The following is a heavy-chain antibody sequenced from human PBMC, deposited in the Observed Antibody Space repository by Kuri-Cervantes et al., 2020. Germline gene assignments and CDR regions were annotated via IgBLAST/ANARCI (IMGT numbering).Heavy chain of an antibody. CDR2: ISYDGSNK. J-gene: IGHJ6*02. Sequence: GESLKISCAASGFTFSSYGMHWVRQAPGKGLEWVAVISYDGSNKYYADSVKGRFTISRDNSKNTLYLQMNSLRAEDTAVYYCAKLLRYYDSSGYYSRYYYYGMDVWGQGTTVTVSS. V-gene: IGHV3-30*18. D-gene: IGHD3-22*01. CDR3: AKLLRYYDSSGYYSRYYYYGMDV. CDR1: GFTFSSYG.